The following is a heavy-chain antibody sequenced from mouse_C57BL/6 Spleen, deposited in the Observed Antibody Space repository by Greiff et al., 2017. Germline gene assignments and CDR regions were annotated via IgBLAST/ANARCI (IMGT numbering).Heavy chain of an antibody. V-gene: IGHV1-59*01. D-gene: IGHD2-4*01. CDR3: ARGDYDYDGGSWFAY. Sequence: QVQLQQPGAELVRPGTSVKLSCKASGYTFTSYWMHWVKQRPGQGLEWIGVIDPSDSYTNYNQKFKGKATLTVDTSSSTAYMQLSSLTSEDSAVYYFARGDYDYDGGSWFAYWGQGTLVTVSA. J-gene: IGHJ3*01. CDR1: GYTFTSYW. CDR2: IDPSDSYT.